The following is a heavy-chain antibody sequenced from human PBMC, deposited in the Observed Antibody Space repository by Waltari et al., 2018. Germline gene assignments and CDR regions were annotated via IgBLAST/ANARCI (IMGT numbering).Heavy chain of an antibody. J-gene: IGHJ4*02. CDR3: ARRSSSGNFDY. Sequence: QVQLVQSGAEVKKPGASVKVSCKASGYTFTGYYMHWVRQAPGQGLEWMGWLNPNSGGTNYAQKFHGRVTMNSDTSISPTYMELSRLRSDDTAVYYCARRSSSGNFDYWGQGTLVTVSS. CDR1: GYTFTGYY. D-gene: IGHD6-6*01. CDR2: LNPNSGGT. V-gene: IGHV1-2*02.